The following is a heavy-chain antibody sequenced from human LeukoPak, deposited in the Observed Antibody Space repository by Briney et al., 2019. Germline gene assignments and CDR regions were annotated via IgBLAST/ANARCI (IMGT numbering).Heavy chain of an antibody. Sequence: GGSLRLSCAASGFTFSSYAMSWVRQAPGKGLEWVSAISDSGGSTYYADSVKGRFTISRDNSKNTLYLQMNSLRAEDTAVYYCANVRVGGYRWAQSEAFDIWGQGTMVTVSS. CDR3: ANVRVGGYRWAQSEAFDI. D-gene: IGHD1-26*01. CDR2: ISDSGGST. J-gene: IGHJ3*02. V-gene: IGHV3-23*01. CDR1: GFTFSSYA.